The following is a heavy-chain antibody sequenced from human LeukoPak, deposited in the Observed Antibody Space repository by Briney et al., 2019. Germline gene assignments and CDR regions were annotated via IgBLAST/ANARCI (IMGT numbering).Heavy chain of an antibody. CDR3: ARAQWGFGELSYFDY. CDR1: GFTFSYYW. D-gene: IGHD3-10*01. J-gene: IGHJ4*02. Sequence: GGSLSLSCAASGFTFSYYWMHWVRQAPGKGLVWVSRINSDGSSTSYADYVKGRFTISRDNAKNTLYLQMNSLRAEDTAVYYCARAQWGFGELSYFDYWGQGTLVTVSS. V-gene: IGHV3-74*01. CDR2: INSDGSST.